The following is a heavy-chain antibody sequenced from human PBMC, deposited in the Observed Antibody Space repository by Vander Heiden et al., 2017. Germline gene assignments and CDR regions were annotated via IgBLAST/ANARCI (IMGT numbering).Heavy chain of an antibody. CDR3: AAVVVTDAFDI. J-gene: IGHJ3*02. V-gene: IGHV1-58*01. CDR1: GLTFTSSA. Sequence: QTQPVQSGPEVKKPATTLQVSCKASGLTFTSSAVLWVRPARGQCLEWIGWIGVGSGNTNYGQKFQERVTITRDMSTSTAYMELSSLRSEDAAVYYCAAVVVTDAFDIWGQGTMVTVSS. D-gene: IGHD2-21*01. CDR2: IGVGSGNT.